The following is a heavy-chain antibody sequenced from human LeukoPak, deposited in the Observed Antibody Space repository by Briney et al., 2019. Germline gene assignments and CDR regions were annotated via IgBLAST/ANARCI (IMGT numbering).Heavy chain of an antibody. V-gene: IGHV3-73*01. Sequence: PGGSLKLSCAASGFTFSGSAMHWVRQASGKGLEWIGHIKTKPNSYATAYAASVKGRFTISRDDSKNTTYLQMNSLKTEDTAMYYCTRHLSTFSSTWYYWFDPWGQGTLVTVSP. CDR1: GFTFSGSA. CDR2: IKTKPNSYAT. D-gene: IGHD6-13*01. CDR3: TRHLSTFSSTWYYWFDP. J-gene: IGHJ5*02.